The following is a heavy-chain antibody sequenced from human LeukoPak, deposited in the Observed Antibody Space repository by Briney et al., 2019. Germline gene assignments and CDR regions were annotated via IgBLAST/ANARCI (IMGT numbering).Heavy chain of an antibody. D-gene: IGHD3-22*01. CDR3: ARALTYYYDSSGVGGQDFDY. V-gene: IGHV4-38-2*02. J-gene: IGHJ4*02. CDR1: GYSISSGSY. Sequence: SETLSLTCIVSGYSISSGSYWGWIRQPPGKGLEWIGSVYPPGNTYYNPSLKSRVIISVDTSKSQFSLKLTSVTAAATAVYYCARALTYYYDSSGVGGQDFDYWGQGTLVTVSS. CDR2: VYPPGNT.